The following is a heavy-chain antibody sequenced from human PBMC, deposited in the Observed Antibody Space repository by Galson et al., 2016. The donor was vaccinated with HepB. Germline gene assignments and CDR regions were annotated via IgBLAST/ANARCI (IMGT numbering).Heavy chain of an antibody. V-gene: IGHV3-66*01. CDR3: ARDPPRWGDYHSSGSFDH. Sequence: SLRPSCAASGFTVSGNDMSWVRQAPGKGLEWVSVISSGGRTHYADSVKGRFSISRDNSKNTLYLQVNSLRADDTAVYYCARDPPRWGDYHSSGSFDHWGQGTLVTVSS. CDR1: GFTVSGND. CDR2: ISSGGRT. J-gene: IGHJ4*02. D-gene: IGHD3-22*01.